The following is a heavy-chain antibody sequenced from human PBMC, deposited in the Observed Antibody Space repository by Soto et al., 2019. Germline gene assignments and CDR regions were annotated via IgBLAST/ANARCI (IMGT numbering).Heavy chain of an antibody. V-gene: IGHV1-69*02. CDR3: ARGAVDQPLLAVF. D-gene: IGHD1-26*01. Sequence: QVQLVQSGTEVKKPGSSVKVSCKASGYTFSSYSISWVRQAPGQGLEWMGRVVPVLGISNYAQRFQGRVTITADRSTSTAYLELNSLTSEVTAVYFCARGAVDQPLLAVFWGQGTLVAVSS. CDR1: GYTFSSYS. CDR2: VVPVLGIS. J-gene: IGHJ4*02.